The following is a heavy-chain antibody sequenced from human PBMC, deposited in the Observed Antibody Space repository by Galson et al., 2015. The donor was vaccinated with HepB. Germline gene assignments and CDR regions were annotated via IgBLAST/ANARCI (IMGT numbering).Heavy chain of an antibody. D-gene: IGHD2-15*01. Sequence: SVKVSCKASGYTFTSYGISWVRQAPGQGLEWMGWISAYNGNTNYAQKLQGRVTMTTDTSTSTAYMELRSLRSDNTAVYYCARDCSGGSCYVTFDYWGQGTLVTVSS. CDR1: GYTFTSYG. J-gene: IGHJ4*02. CDR2: ISAYNGNT. CDR3: ARDCSGGSCYVTFDY. V-gene: IGHV1-18*01.